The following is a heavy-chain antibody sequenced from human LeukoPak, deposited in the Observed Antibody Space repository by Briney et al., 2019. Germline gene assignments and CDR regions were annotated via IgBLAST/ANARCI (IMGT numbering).Heavy chain of an antibody. CDR1: GGSISSRSYY. CDR2: IYYSGST. V-gene: IGHV4-39*01. D-gene: IGHD6-13*01. J-gene: IGHJ4*02. CDR3: ARHRQQLGNFDY. Sequence: SETLSLTCTVSGGSISSRSYYWGWIRQPPGKGLEWIGSIYYSGSTYYNPSLKSRVTISVDTSKNQFSLKLSSVTAADTAVYYCARHRQQLGNFDYWGQGTLVTVSS.